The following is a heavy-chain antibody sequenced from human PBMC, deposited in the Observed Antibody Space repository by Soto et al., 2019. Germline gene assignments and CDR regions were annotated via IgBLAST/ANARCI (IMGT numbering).Heavy chain of an antibody. Sequence: QVQLVESGGGVVQPGRSLRLSCAASGFTFSSYGMHWVRQAPGKGLEWVAVISYDGSNKYYADSVKGRFTISRDNSKNTLYLQMNSLRAEDTAVYYCAKDYYDFWSGYYTGNRYFDLRGRGTLVTVSS. CDR2: ISYDGSNK. CDR1: GFTFSSYG. V-gene: IGHV3-30*18. CDR3: AKDYYDFWSGYYTGNRYFDL. J-gene: IGHJ2*01. D-gene: IGHD3-3*01.